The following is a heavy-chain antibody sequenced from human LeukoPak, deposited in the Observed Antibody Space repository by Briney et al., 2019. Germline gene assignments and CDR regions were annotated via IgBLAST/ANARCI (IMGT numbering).Heavy chain of an antibody. J-gene: IGHJ3*02. V-gene: IGHV4-31*03. CDR1: GGSISSGGYY. Sequence: PSEALSLTCTVSGGSISSGGYYWSWIRQHPGKGLEWIGYIYYSGSTYYNPSLKSRVTISVDTSKNQFSLKLSSVTAADTAVYYCARVWFGENAFDIWGQGTMVTVSS. CDR3: ARVWFGENAFDI. D-gene: IGHD3-10*01. CDR2: IYYSGST.